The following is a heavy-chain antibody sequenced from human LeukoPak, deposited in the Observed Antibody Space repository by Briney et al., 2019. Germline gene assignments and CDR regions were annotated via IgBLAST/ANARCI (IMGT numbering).Heavy chain of an antibody. D-gene: IGHD1-7*01. V-gene: IGHV1-2*02. CDR1: GYTFTRYY. CDR2: INPNSGGT. CDR3: ASLGATTGTTDQIKFLVYMDV. J-gene: IGHJ6*03. Sequence: ASVKVSCKASGYTFTRYYMHWVRQAPGQGLEWMGWINPNSGGTNYAQKIQGRVTMTRDTPISTAYMELSRLRSDDTAVYYCASLGATTGTTDQIKFLVYMDVWGKGTTVTVSS.